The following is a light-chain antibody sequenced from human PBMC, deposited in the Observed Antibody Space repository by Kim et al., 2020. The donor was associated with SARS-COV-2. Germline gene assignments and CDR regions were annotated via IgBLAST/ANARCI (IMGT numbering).Light chain of an antibody. CDR2: GAS. V-gene: IGKV3-20*01. J-gene: IGKJ1*01. CDR1: QTVTSNY. CDR3: QQYGSSPAT. Sequence: SPGERATLSCRASQTVTSNYLAWYQQKPGQAPWLLIYGASSRATGISDRFSGSGSGTDFTLTISRLEPEDFAVYYCQQYGSSPATFGQGTKVDIK.